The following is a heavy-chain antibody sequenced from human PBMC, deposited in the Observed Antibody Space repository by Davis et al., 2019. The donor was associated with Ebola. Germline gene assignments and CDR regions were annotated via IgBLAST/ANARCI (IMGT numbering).Heavy chain of an antibody. J-gene: IGHJ4*02. Sequence: AASVKVSCKASGYTFTNYYMHWVRQAPGQGLEWMGIINPSGGSTSYAQKFQGWVTMTRDTSISTAYMELSRLRSDDTAVYYCARMQLRGYYFDYWGQGTLVTVSS. D-gene: IGHD6-6*01. CDR2: INPSGGST. CDR1: GYTFTNYY. V-gene: IGHV1-46*01. CDR3: ARMQLRGYYFDY.